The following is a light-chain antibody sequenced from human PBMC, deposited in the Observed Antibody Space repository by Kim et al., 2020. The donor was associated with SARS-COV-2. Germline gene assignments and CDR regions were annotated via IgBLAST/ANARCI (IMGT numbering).Light chain of an antibody. V-gene: IGLV4-69*01. CDR2: LNSDGSH. CDR1: SGHSSNP. Sequence: QPVLTQSPSASASLGASVKLTCTLSSGHSSNPIAWHQQQAEKGPRYLMTLNSDGSHSKGDGIPDRFSGSSYGAERYLTISGLQSDDEADYYCQTWGTGIWVFGGGTTLPVL. CDR3: QTWGTGIWV. J-gene: IGLJ3*02.